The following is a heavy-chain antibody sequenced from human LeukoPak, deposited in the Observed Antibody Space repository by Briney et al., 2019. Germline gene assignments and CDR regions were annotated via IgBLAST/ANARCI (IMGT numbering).Heavy chain of an antibody. CDR1: GFTFSRYE. CDR3: AKDRDYYDSSGFDY. D-gene: IGHD3-22*01. J-gene: IGHJ4*02. V-gene: IGHV3-23*01. CDR2: ISGSGGST. Sequence: TGGSLRLSCAASGFTFSRYEMNWVRQAPGKGLEWVSAISGSGGSTYYSDSVKGRFTISRDNSKNTLYLQMNSLRAEDTAVYYCAKDRDYYDSSGFDYWGQGTLVTVSS.